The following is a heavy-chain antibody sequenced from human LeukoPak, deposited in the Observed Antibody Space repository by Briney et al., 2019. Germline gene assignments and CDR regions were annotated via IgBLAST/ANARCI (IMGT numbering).Heavy chain of an antibody. CDR3: ARERSGYSSSWFDP. J-gene: IGHJ5*02. CDR1: GFTFSNYG. CDR2: ISSSSSYI. D-gene: IGHD6-13*01. V-gene: IGHV3-21*04. Sequence: GGSLRLSCEVSGFTFSNYGMTWVRQAPGKGLEWVSSISSSSSYIYYADSVKGRFTISRDNAKNSLYLQMNSLRAEDTAVYYCARERSGYSSSWFDPWGQGTLVTVSS.